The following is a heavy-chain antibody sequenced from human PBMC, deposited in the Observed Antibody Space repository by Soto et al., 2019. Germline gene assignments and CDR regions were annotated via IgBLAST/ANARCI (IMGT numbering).Heavy chain of an antibody. CDR2: INPNSGGT. CDR1: GYTFTGYY. Sequence: QVQLVQSGAEVKKPGASVKVSCKASGYTFTGYYMHWVRQAPGQGLEWMGWINPNSGGTNYAQKFQGWVTMTRDTSISTAYMELSSLRSDDTAVYYCARGNMYYDILTGYSYPYYFDYWGQGTLVTVSS. V-gene: IGHV1-2*04. CDR3: ARGNMYYDILTGYSYPYYFDY. D-gene: IGHD3-9*01. J-gene: IGHJ4*02.